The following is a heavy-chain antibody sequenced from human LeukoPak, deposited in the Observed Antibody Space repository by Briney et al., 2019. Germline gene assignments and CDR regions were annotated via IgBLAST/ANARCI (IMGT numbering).Heavy chain of an antibody. D-gene: IGHD1-26*01. CDR3: AKAAEQWEDYYLDY. J-gene: IGHJ4*02. CDR1: GGTFNTYA. Sequence: AASVKVSCKASGGTFNTYAINWVRQAPGQGLEWMGGITPIFGTAYYAQKFQGRVTITTDESTSTAYMELSSLRSEDTAVYYCAKAAEQWEDYYLDYWGQGTLVTVSS. V-gene: IGHV1-69*05. CDR2: ITPIFGTA.